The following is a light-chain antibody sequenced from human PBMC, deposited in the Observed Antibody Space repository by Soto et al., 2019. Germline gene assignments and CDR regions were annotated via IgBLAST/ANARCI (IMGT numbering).Light chain of an antibody. CDR1: QSVSSN. J-gene: IGKJ4*01. Sequence: EIVMTQSPATLSVSPGERATLSCRASQSVSSNLAWYQQKPGQAPRLLIYGASTRATGIPARFSGSRSGTEFTLPSSSLPSEDFAVYYWQQYNNWRPWHSFGGGTKVEIK. CDR3: QQYNNWRPWHS. CDR2: GAS. V-gene: IGKV3-15*01.